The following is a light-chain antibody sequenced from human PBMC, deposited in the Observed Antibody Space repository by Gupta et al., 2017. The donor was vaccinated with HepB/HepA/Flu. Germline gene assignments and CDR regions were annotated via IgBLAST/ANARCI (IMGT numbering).Light chain of an antibody. CDR1: QSVGNY. CDR2: DGS. J-gene: IGKJ2*01. CDR3: QYRVNWPYN. Sequence: EIVLTQSPATLSLSPGERATLSCRASQSVGNYLACYQQKPGQAPRLLIYDGSDRATGIPARFSGSASGTDITLTISMLDPEDFGVYYCQYRVNWPYNFGPGSKVEIK. V-gene: IGKV3-11*01.